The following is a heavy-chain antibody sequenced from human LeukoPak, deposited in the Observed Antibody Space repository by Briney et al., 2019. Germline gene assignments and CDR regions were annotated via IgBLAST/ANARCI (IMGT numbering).Heavy chain of an antibody. V-gene: IGHV4-59*08. Sequence: PSETLSLTCSVSGGSIIGHWWSWIRQPPGKGLEWIGDVFYSGSNNYNPSLKSRLTISLDTSKNQLSLNLRSVTATDTAMYYCARRNTADASIDFWGQGTLVTASS. CDR3: ARRNTADASIDF. CDR2: VFYSGSN. CDR1: GGSIIGHW. J-gene: IGHJ4*02. D-gene: IGHD4-17*01.